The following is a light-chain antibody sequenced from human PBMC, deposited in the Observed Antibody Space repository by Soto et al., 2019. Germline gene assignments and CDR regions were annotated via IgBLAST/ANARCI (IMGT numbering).Light chain of an antibody. CDR3: SSFTGSNYV. CDR2: DVS. J-gene: IGLJ1*01. V-gene: IGLV2-14*03. CDR1: ISDVGGYNF. Sequence: QSVLTQPASVSGSPGQSITISCTGTISDVGGYNFVSWYKQYPGKAPKLMICDVSNRPSGVSNRFSGSKSGNTASLTISGLQAEDEADYYCSSFTGSNYVFGTGTKVTVL.